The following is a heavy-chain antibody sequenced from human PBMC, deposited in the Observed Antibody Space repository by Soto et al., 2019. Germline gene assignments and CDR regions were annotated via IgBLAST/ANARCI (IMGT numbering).Heavy chain of an antibody. CDR2: IYPGDSDT. V-gene: IGHV5-51*01. CDR1: GYSFTSYW. CDR3: ARTRSGDFWSGYSSDDAFDI. J-gene: IGHJ3*02. D-gene: IGHD3-3*01. Sequence: GESLKISCKGSGYSFTSYWIGWVRQMPGKGLEWMGIIYPGDSDTRYSPSFQGQVTISADKSISTAYLQWSSLKASDTAMYYCARTRSGDFWSGYSSDDAFDIWGQGKMVTVSS.